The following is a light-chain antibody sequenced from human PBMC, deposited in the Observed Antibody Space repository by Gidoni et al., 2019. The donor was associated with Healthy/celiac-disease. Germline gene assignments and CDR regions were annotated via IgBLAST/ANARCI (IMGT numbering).Light chain of an antibody. CDR2: GAS. CDR3: QQYYSSQT. CDR1: QSILYSSNNKNY. J-gene: IGKJ1*01. Sequence: DILITQTPHSLSVSLGERATLKCKSSQSILYSSNNKNYLAWYQQKPGQPPKLLIYGASTRESGVPDRFSGSGSGTDFTLTISSLQAEDVAVYYCQQYYSSQTFGQGTKVEIK. V-gene: IGKV4-1*01.